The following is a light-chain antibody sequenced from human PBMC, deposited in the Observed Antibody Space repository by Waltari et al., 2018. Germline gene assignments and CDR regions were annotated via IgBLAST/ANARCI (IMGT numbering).Light chain of an antibody. V-gene: IGKV3-15*01. CDR3: QQYNDWPPIYT. J-gene: IGKJ2*01. Sequence: EIVVTQSPATLSVSPGEGATLSCRASESIASNLAWYQQKPGQAPRLLSYDASTRATGVPARFSGSGSGAEFTLTISSLQSEDFAVYFCQQYNDWPPIYTFGQGTKLEIK. CDR1: ESIASN. CDR2: DAS.